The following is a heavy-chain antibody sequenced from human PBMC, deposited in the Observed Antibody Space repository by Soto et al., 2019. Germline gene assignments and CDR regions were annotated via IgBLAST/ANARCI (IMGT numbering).Heavy chain of an antibody. CDR1: GFTFSSFE. Sequence: GGSLRLSCAASGFTFSSFEMNWVRQAPGKGLEWVSYISGSGTTIYYADSVKGRFTTSRDNAKNSLYLQMNTLSAEDTALYYCARDSRSSYGLDVWGQGTTVTVSS. D-gene: IGHD6-19*01. J-gene: IGHJ6*02. CDR3: ARDSRSSYGLDV. CDR2: ISGSGTTI. V-gene: IGHV3-48*03.